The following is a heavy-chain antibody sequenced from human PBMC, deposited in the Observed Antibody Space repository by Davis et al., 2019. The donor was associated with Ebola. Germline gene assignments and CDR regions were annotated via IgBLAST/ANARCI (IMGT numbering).Heavy chain of an antibody. J-gene: IGHJ6*02. CDR2: IYYSGST. Sequence: SETLSLTCTVSGGSISSYYWSWIRQSPGKGLEWIGYIYYSGSTNYNPSLKSRVTISVDTSKNQFSLKLSSVTAADTAVYYCARQRSIAARYYYYYGMDVWGQGTTVTVSS. D-gene: IGHD6-6*01. CDR3: ARQRSIAARYYYYYGMDV. V-gene: IGHV4-59*08. CDR1: GGSISSYY.